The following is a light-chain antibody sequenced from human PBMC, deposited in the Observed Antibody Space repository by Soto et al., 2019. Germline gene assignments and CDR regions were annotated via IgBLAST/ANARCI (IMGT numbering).Light chain of an antibody. V-gene: IGKV3-15*01. CDR3: QQYNKWPLT. Sequence: EIVRTQSPATLSVSPGEKATLSSRPIQRVPNNLAWYQQKPGQAPRLLIYFASTRATGIPARFSGSGSGTEFSLTISSLQSEDFALYYCQQYNKWPLTFGGGTKVETK. CDR1: QRVPNN. J-gene: IGKJ4*01. CDR2: FAS.